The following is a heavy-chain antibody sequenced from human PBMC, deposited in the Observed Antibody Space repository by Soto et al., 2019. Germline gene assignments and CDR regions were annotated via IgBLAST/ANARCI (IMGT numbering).Heavy chain of an antibody. D-gene: IGHD1-1*01. Sequence: QVQLQQWGAGLLKPSETLSLTCAVYGGSVNSGNYYWSWIRQPPGKGLEWIGAMSHRGGTHFNPSLKSRVTISVDTSKNQFSLKMSSVTAADTALYYCARVERGTATTVVDSFDIWGPGTLVTVSS. J-gene: IGHJ3*02. CDR2: MSHRGGT. V-gene: IGHV4-34*01. CDR3: ARVERGTATTVVDSFDI. CDR1: GGSVNSGNYY.